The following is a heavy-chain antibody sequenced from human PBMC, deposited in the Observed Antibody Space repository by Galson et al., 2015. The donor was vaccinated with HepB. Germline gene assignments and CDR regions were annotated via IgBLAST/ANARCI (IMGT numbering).Heavy chain of an antibody. CDR3: ARDGGDSYNWFDL. CDR2: ISRSSKVI. J-gene: IGHJ5*02. V-gene: IGHV3-48*02. D-gene: IGHD2-21*01. CDR1: GFTFSDYR. Sequence: SLRLSCAASGFTFSDYRMNWVRQAPGKGLEWISYISRSSKVIHYADSVKGRFTIPRDNAKNSLYLQMDSLRDGDTAVYYCARDGGDSYNWFDLWGQGTLVTVSS.